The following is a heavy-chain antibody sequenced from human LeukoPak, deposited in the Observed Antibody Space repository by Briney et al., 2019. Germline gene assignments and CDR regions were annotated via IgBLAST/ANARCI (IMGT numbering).Heavy chain of an antibody. J-gene: IGHJ5*02. D-gene: IGHD6-19*01. CDR1: GGSFSGYY. V-gene: IGHV4-34*01. CDR3: ARDPALHSSGWYMYNWFDP. CDR2: INHSGST. Sequence: SETLSLTCAVYGGSFSGYYWSWIRQPPGKGLEWIGEINHSGSTNYNPSLKSRVTISVDTSKNQFSLKLSSVTAADTAVYYCARDPALHSSGWYMYNWFDPWGQGTLVTVSS.